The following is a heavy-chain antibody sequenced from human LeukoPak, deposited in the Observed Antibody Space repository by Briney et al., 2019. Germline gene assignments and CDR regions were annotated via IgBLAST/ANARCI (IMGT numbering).Heavy chain of an antibody. CDR1: GYTFSNYG. D-gene: IGHD3-10*01. J-gene: IGHJ4*02. Sequence: ASVKVSCKASGYTFSNYGISWVRQAPGQGLEWMGWISEYNGNTHYAQKFQGRVTMTTDTSTSTTYMELRSLRSDDTAVYYCAGDPSLLSCLDYWGQGTLVTVSS. V-gene: IGHV1-18*01. CDR3: AGDPSLLSCLDY. CDR2: ISEYNGNT.